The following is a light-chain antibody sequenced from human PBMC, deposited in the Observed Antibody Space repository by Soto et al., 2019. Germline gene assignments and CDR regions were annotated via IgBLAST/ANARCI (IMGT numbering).Light chain of an antibody. CDR1: QSISSW. V-gene: IGKV1-5*01. Sequence: DIQMPQSPSTLSASVGASVTITCRASQSISSWLAWYQQKPGKAPKLLIYDASSLESGVPSRFSGSGSGTEFTLTISSLQPDEFATYYCQQYNSYPWTVGQGTKVDNK. CDR3: QQYNSYPWT. CDR2: DAS. J-gene: IGKJ1*01.